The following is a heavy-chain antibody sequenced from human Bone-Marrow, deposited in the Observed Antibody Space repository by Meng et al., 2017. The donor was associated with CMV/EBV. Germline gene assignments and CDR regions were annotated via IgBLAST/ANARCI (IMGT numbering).Heavy chain of an antibody. Sequence: SCTGSGYSFSTSMVTWLRQMPGSGLEWMGIIYPEHSDIRYSPSFQGQVTMSADQSISTAYLQWSSLKASDAAMYYCAGHNTGADYWGQGTLVTVSS. CDR3: AGHNTGADY. J-gene: IGHJ4*02. V-gene: IGHV5-51*01. CDR2: IYPEHSDI. CDR1: GYSFSTSM.